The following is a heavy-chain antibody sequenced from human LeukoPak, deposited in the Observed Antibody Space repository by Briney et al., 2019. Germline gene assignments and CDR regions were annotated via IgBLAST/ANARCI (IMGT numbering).Heavy chain of an antibody. Sequence: PSETLSLTCTVSGGSINISSYYWSWIRRPPGKGLEWIGYIYYSGSTKYNPSLKSRVTISVDTSKNQFSLKLRSVTAADTAVYYCATLAYRNALDIWGQGTMVSVSS. D-gene: IGHD2-2*01. J-gene: IGHJ3*02. V-gene: IGHV4-61*05. CDR3: ATLAYRNALDI. CDR1: GGSINISSYY. CDR2: IYYSGST.